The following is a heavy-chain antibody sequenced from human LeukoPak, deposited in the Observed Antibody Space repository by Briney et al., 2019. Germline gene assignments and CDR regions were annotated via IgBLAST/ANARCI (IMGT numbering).Heavy chain of an antibody. J-gene: IGHJ4*02. CDR3: ARWGYGSGTYPTYYFDF. Sequence: GGSLRLSCAASGFTVSDSYINWVRQAPGKGLEWVSVLYSSGSTYYADSVKGRFTISRDNSKNTLYLQMNTLRAEDTAVYYCARWGYGSGTYPTYYFDFWGQGTLVTVSS. CDR1: GFTVSDSY. CDR2: LYSSGST. D-gene: IGHD3-10*01. V-gene: IGHV3-53*01.